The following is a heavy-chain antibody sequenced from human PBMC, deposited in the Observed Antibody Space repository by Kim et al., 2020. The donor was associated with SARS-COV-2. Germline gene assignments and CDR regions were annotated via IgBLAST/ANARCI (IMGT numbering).Heavy chain of an antibody. Sequence: GGSLRLSCAASGFSIGSEWMSWVRQAPGKGPEWVANINRDGSVRNYGESVRGRFSISRDDAENSLYLQMNSLRAEDTAVYYCAREPSAESSWGQGTLVIVYS. J-gene: IGHJ4*02. CDR3: AREPSAESS. CDR1: GFSIGSEW. V-gene: IGHV3-7*05. CDR2: INRDGSVR.